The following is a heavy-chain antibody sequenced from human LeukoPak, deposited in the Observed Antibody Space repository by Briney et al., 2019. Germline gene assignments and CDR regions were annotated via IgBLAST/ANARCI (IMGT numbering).Heavy chain of an antibody. V-gene: IGHV4-61*02. CDR1: GGSISSGSYY. CDR2: IYTSGST. CDR3: ARDYSAIFGV. D-gene: IGHD3-3*01. Sequence: PSQTLSLTCTVSGGSISSGSYYWNWIRQPAGKGLEWIGRIYTSGSTNYNPSLKSRVTISVDTSKKQFSLKLSSVTAADTAVYYCARDYSAIFGVWGKGTTVTVSS. J-gene: IGHJ6*04.